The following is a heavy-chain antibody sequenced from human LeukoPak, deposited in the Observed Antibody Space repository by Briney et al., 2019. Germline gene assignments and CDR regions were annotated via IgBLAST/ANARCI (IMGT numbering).Heavy chain of an antibody. D-gene: IGHD2-2*01. Sequence: EASVKVSCKASGYTFTGYYIHWVRQAPGQGLEWMGWINPNSGGSNYAQRFQGRVTMTRDTSISTAYMELSRLRSDDTAVYYCARGGYCSSTSCYRLGGRFDPWGQGTLVTVSS. J-gene: IGHJ5*02. CDR3: ARGGYCSSTSCYRLGGRFDP. CDR1: GYTFTGYY. CDR2: INPNSGGS. V-gene: IGHV1-2*02.